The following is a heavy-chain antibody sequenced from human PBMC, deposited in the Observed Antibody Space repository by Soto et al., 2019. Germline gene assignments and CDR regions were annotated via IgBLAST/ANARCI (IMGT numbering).Heavy chain of an antibody. Sequence: QVQLVQSGAEVKKPGSSVKVSCKASGGTFSSYAISWVRQAPGQGLEWMGGIIPIFGTANYAQKFQGRVTITADKSTSTAYMELRSLRSEDTAVYYCAGTLYCSSTSCQPPSWFDPWGQGTLVTVSS. CDR3: AGTLYCSSTSCQPPSWFDP. J-gene: IGHJ5*02. CDR1: GGTFSSYA. V-gene: IGHV1-69*06. CDR2: IIPIFGTA. D-gene: IGHD2-2*01.